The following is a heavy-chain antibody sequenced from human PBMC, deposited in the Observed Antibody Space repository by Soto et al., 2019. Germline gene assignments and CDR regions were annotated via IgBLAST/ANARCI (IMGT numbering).Heavy chain of an antibody. CDR2: ISAHNGDT. CDR3: ATEPIYYNDGSGYYPLGH. CDR1: GYSFATYG. Sequence: SVKVSCKASGYSFATYGFSWVRQAPGQGLECVGWISAHNGDTHYSQKFQGRVTLTTDTSTNTGYMELRSLTSDDTAVYFCATEPIYYNDGSGYYPLGHWGQGTLVTVSS. D-gene: IGHD3-22*01. V-gene: IGHV1-18*04. J-gene: IGHJ4*02.